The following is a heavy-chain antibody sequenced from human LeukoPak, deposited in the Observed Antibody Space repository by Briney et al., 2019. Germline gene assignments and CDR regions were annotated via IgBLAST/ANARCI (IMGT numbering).Heavy chain of an antibody. V-gene: IGHV1-2*02. Sequence: GASVKVSCKASGYTFTGYHMHWVRQAPGQGLEWMGWINPNSGDTSYAQKFQGRVTMTADTSIRTTYLELSSLKSDDTAVYYCARDDAFDIWGQGTMVTVSS. CDR2: INPNSGDT. J-gene: IGHJ3*02. CDR1: GYTFTGYH. CDR3: ARDDAFDI.